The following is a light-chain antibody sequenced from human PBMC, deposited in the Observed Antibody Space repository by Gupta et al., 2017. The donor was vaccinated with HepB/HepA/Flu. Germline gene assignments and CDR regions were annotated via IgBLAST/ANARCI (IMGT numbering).Light chain of an antibody. J-gene: IGKJ1*01. CDR2: LGS. CDR1: QSLLHSNGYYY. V-gene: IGKV2-28*01. Sequence: MVMTQSTLSMPVTPGEQASISCRSSQSLLHSNGYYYLDWYLQKPGQSPQLLIYLGSNRASGVPDRFSGSGSGTDFTLKISRVEAEDVGVYYCMQARQTPRTFGQGTKVEIK. CDR3: MQARQTPRT.